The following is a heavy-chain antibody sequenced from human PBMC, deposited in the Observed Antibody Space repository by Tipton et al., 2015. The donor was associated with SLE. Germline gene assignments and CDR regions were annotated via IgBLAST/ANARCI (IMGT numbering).Heavy chain of an antibody. J-gene: IGHJ3*01. Sequence: TLSLTCSVPGGPIRYGGYYWNYIRQFPGKGLEWIGHISDRGTTYYNPSLQSRVTISSDTSKNQFSLRLNSVTAVDTAVYYCARTFYGGGDAFDVWGQGTKVSVSS. CDR2: ISDRGTT. V-gene: IGHV4-31*03. CDR1: GGPIRYGGYY. D-gene: IGHD4-23*01. CDR3: ARTFYGGGDAFDV.